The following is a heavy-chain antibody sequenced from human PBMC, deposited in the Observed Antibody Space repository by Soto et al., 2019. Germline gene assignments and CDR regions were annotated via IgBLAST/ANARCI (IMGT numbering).Heavy chain of an antibody. D-gene: IGHD3-10*01. CDR1: GFTISGKKY. J-gene: IGHJ6*02. Sequence: DVQLVESGGGLIQPGESLRLSCAAFGFTISGKKYVAWVRQAPGKGLEWVSALYDLDGSFYAASVKGRFTTSSDSSKTTVYLQMNSLRAEDTAVYYCAKDRGRGSPVSGGLDVWGQGTTVTVSS. V-gene: IGHV3-53*01. CDR2: LYDLDGS. CDR3: AKDRGRGSPVSGGLDV.